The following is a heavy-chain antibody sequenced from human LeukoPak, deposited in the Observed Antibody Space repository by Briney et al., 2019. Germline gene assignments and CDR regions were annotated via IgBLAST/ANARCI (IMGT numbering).Heavy chain of an antibody. D-gene: IGHD6-19*01. Sequence: ASVKVSCKASGYTFTSYYMHWVRQAPGQGLGWMGIINPSGGSTSYAQKFQGRVTMTRDTSTSTVYMELSSLRSEDTAVYYCARDAVAGTSFDYWGQGTLVTVSS. J-gene: IGHJ4*02. CDR2: INPSGGST. V-gene: IGHV1-46*01. CDR3: ARDAVAGTSFDY. CDR1: GYTFTSYY.